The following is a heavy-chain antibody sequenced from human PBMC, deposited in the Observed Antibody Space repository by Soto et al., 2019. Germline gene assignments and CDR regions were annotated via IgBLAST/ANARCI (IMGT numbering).Heavy chain of an antibody. V-gene: IGHV5-10-1*01. CDR1: GYSFTSYW. D-gene: IGHD1-1*01. Sequence: LNISCKGSGYSFTSYWSIWVRQIPGKGLEWMGRIGPSDSYTKYSPSFQGHVTISADKSISTAYLQWSSLKASDTAMYYCASNKNWNYYYGMDVWGQGTTVTVSS. CDR3: ASNKNWNYYYGMDV. CDR2: IGPSDSYT. J-gene: IGHJ6*02.